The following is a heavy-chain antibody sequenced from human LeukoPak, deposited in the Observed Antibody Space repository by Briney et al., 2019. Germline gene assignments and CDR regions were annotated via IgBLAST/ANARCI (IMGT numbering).Heavy chain of an antibody. CDR2: ISYDGSNK. D-gene: IGHD3-3*01. J-gene: IGHJ3*02. CDR1: GFTFSDYY. CDR3: AKASLRFLEWLPPDAFDI. Sequence: PGGSLRLSCAASGFTFSDYYMSWIRQAPGKGLEWVAVISYDGSNKYYADSVKGRFTISRDNSKNTLYLQMNSLRAEDTAVYYCAKASLRFLEWLPPDAFDIWGQGTMVTVSS. V-gene: IGHV3-30*18.